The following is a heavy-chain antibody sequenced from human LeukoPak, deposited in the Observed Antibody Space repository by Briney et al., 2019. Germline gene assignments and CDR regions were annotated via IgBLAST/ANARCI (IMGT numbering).Heavy chain of an antibody. J-gene: IGHJ4*02. Sequence: PGGSLRLSCAASGFTFSSYAMSWVRQAPGKGLDWVSAISGSGSSTYYADSVKGRFTISRDNSKNTLYLQMNSLRAEDTAVYYCAKAVRGPIYGDYEDYWGQGTLVTVSS. D-gene: IGHD4-17*01. V-gene: IGHV3-23*01. CDR2: ISGSGSST. CDR1: GFTFSSYA. CDR3: AKAVRGPIYGDYEDY.